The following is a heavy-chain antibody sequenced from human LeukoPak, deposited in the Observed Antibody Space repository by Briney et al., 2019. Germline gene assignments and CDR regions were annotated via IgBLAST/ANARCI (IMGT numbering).Heavy chain of an antibody. J-gene: IGHJ4*02. Sequence: SETLSLTCTVSGGSISRNYWNWIRQPPGKGLEWIGHIYYSGSTYYNPSLKSRVTISVDTSKNQFSLKLSSVTAADTAVYYCARVIGRYDYVWGSYRDYWGQGTLVTVSS. CDR1: GGSISRNY. CDR3: ARVIGRYDYVWGSYRDY. CDR2: IYYSGST. D-gene: IGHD3-16*02. V-gene: IGHV4-59*12.